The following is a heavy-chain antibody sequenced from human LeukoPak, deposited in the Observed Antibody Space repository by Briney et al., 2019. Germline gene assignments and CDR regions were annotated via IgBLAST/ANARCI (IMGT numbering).Heavy chain of an antibody. Sequence: GESLKISCKGSGYSFTSYWIGWVRQMPGKGLEWMGVIYPGDSDTRYSPSFQGQVTISADKSISTAYLQWSSLKASDTAMYYCARHVRGSSTQYYFDYWGQGTLVTVSS. CDR1: GYSFTSYW. V-gene: IGHV5-51*01. CDR2: IYPGDSDT. J-gene: IGHJ4*02. CDR3: ARHVRGSSTQYYFDY. D-gene: IGHD6-6*01.